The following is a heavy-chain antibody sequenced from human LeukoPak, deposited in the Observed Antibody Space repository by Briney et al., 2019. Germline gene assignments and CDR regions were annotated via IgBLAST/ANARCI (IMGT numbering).Heavy chain of an antibody. V-gene: IGHV4-61*01. CDR2: ISNSGST. J-gene: IGHJ6*03. CDR1: VDSVSSGSHY. Sequence: PSETLSLTCTVSVDSVSSGSHYWSWIRQPPGKGLECIGYISNSGSTNYNPSLKSRVTISVDTSKNQLSLNLNSVTAADTAVYYCARSYYDFWSGSYYYMDVWGKGTTVTVSS. D-gene: IGHD3-3*01. CDR3: ARSYYDFWSGSYYYMDV.